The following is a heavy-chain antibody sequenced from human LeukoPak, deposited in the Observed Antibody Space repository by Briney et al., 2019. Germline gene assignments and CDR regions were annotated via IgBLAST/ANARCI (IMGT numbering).Heavy chain of an antibody. CDR2: ISYEGSNK. Sequence: GGSLRLSCAASGFTFSSYAMHWVRQAPGKGLEWVAVISYEGSNKYYADSVKGRFTISRDNSKNTLYLQMNSLRAGDTAVYYCARDYSDDYDFWSGDFDYWGQGTLVTVSS. J-gene: IGHJ4*02. CDR3: ARDYSDDYDFWSGDFDY. V-gene: IGHV3-30*04. CDR1: GFTFSSYA. D-gene: IGHD3-3*01.